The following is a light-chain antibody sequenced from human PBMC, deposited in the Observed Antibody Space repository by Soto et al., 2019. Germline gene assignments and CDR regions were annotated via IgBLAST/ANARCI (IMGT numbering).Light chain of an antibody. V-gene: IGKV1-5*03. J-gene: IGKJ2*01. CDR3: QQYNSYPWDT. CDR1: QTISSW. Sequence: DIQMTQSPSTLSASVGDRITITCRASQTISSWLAWYQQKPGKAPKLLIYKASSLESGVPSRFSGSGSGTEFTLTISSLQPDDFATYYCQQYNSYPWDTFGQGTKLEI. CDR2: KAS.